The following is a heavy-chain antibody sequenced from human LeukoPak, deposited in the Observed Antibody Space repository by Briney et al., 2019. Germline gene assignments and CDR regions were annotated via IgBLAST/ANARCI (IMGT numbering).Heavy chain of an antibody. CDR2: INPNTGGT. CDR3: AKETALDGDYSFDY. D-gene: IGHD4-17*01. CDR1: GYTFTGSY. J-gene: IGHJ4*02. Sequence: ASVKVSCKASGYTFTGSYMQWVRQAPGQGLEWMGRINPNTGGTNHAQKFQGRVTMTRDTSISTAYMELSRLRSDDTAVYYCAKETALDGDYSFDYWGQGTLVTVSS. V-gene: IGHV1-2*06.